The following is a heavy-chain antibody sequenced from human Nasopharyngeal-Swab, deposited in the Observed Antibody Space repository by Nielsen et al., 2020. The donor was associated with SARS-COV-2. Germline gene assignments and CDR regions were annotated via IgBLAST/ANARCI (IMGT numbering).Heavy chain of an antibody. CDR2: LSNDGSNK. D-gene: IGHD3-10*01. Sequence: GGSLRLSCAASGFTFSSIAMHWVRQAPGKGLEWVAVLSNDGSNKYYADSVEGRFTISRDNSKSTLYLQMNSLRAEDTAVYHCAKKMLITRSPSYGSRSPSYGSRIGDAFDIWGQGTMVTVSS. CDR1: GFTFSSIA. J-gene: IGHJ3*02. CDR3: AKKMLITRSPSYGSRSPSYGSRIGDAFDI. V-gene: IGHV3-30-3*02.